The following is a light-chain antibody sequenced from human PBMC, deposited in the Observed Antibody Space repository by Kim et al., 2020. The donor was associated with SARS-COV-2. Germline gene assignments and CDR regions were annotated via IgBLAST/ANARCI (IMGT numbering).Light chain of an antibody. CDR1: SSNIGGNT. CDR3: AAWDDSLNGVV. J-gene: IGLJ2*01. Sequence: GQRVTTSGLGSSSNIGGNTVNWYQQFPGTAPKLLMYSNNQRPSGVPDRFSGSKSGTSASLAISGLQSEDEADYYCAAWDDSLNGVVFGGGTQLTVL. V-gene: IGLV1-44*01. CDR2: SNN.